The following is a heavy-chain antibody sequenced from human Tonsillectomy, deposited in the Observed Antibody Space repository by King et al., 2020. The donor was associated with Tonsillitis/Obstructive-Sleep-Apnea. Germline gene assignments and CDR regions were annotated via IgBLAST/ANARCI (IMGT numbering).Heavy chain of an antibody. CDR3: TTGREWLWA. CDR2: SKSNTDGGTS. J-gene: IGHJ5*02. Sequence: VQLVESGGGLVKPGGSLRLSCAASGFTFSNAWMSWVRQAPGKGLEWVGRSKSNTDGGTSDYAAPVKGRFTISRDDSKNTLYLQVNSLKTEDTAVYYCTTGREWLWAWGQGTLVTVSS. D-gene: IGHD3-3*01. V-gene: IGHV3-15*01. CDR1: GFTFSNAW.